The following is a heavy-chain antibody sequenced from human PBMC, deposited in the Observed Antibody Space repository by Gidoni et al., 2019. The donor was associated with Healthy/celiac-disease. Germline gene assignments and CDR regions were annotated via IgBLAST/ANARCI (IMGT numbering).Heavy chain of an antibody. CDR3: AKGGTWIQLWAHFDY. CDR1: GFPFSSYA. CDR2: ISGRGGST. V-gene: IGHV3-23*01. Sequence: EVQLLESGGGLVQPGGSLRLSCAASGFPFSSYAMSWVRQAPGKGLGWVSAISGRGGSTYYADSGKGRFTISRDNSKNTLYLQMNSLRAEDTAVYYCAKGGTWIQLWAHFDYWGQGTLVTVSS. J-gene: IGHJ4*02. D-gene: IGHD5-18*01.